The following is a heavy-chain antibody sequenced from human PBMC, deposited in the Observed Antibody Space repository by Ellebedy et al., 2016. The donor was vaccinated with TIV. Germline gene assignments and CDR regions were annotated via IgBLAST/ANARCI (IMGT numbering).Heavy chain of an antibody. CDR2: ISSSSSYI. Sequence: GGSLRLXXAASGFTFSSYSMNWVRQAPGKGLEWVSSISSSSSYIYYADSVKGRFTISRDNAKNSLYLQMNSLRAEDTAVYYCANMVRGTYGMDVWGQGTTVTVSS. J-gene: IGHJ6*02. D-gene: IGHD3-10*01. CDR1: GFTFSSYS. CDR3: ANMVRGTYGMDV. V-gene: IGHV3-21*04.